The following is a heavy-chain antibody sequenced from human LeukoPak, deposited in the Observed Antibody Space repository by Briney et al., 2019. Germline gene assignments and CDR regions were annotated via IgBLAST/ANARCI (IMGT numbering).Heavy chain of an antibody. J-gene: IGHJ5*02. D-gene: IGHD5-24*01. Sequence: SETLSLTCSVSGGSISRYDWSGVRQGPGKGLERIGYIYYSGSTNYNPSLKSRVTISVDTSKNQFSLKLSSVTAADTAVYYCARGVEMATYEFDPWGQGTLVTVSS. CDR3: ARGVEMATYEFDP. CDR1: GGSISRYD. CDR2: IYYSGST. V-gene: IGHV4-59*01.